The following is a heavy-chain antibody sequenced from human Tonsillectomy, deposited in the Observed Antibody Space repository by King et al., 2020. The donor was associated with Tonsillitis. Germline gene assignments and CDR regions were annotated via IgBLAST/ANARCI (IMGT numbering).Heavy chain of an antibody. D-gene: IGHD5-24*01. V-gene: IGHV5-51*01. Sequence: EVQLVESGAEVKKPGESLKISCKGSGYNFTNYWIGWVRQMPGKGLEWMGIIYPGDSDTSYSPSFQGQVTISADKAISTAYLQWSSLKASDTAMYYCARPMAISVAFDIWGPGTMVTVSS. CDR1: GYNFTNYW. CDR2: IYPGDSDT. J-gene: IGHJ3*02. CDR3: ARPMAISVAFDI.